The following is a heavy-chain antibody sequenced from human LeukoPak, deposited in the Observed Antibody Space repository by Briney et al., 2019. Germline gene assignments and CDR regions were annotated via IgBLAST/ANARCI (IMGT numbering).Heavy chain of an antibody. V-gene: IGHV3-23*01. CDR1: EFTFSSYA. CDR2: ISASGGST. CDR3: AKYVSAKGPPYGLDV. Sequence: GRSLRLSCATSEFTFSSYAMQWVRQAPGKGLEWVSGISASGGSTYYADSVKGRFTISRDNSKNTLYLQMNSLRAEDTAIYYCAKYVSAKGPPYGLDVWGQGTTVTVSS. D-gene: IGHD2/OR15-2a*01. J-gene: IGHJ6*02.